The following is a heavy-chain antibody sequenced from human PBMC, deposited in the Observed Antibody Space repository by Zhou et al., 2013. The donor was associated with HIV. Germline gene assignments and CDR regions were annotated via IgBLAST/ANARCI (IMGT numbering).Heavy chain of an antibody. CDR2: MNPNSGNT. V-gene: IGHV1-8*01. Sequence: QVQLVQSGAEVKKPGASVKVSCKSSGYNFINYDINWVRQATGQGLEWMGWMNPNSGNTGYAQKFQGRVTVTRNTSISTAYMELSSLRSEDTAMYYCARGRTLMYSSSWPYWGQGTLVTVSS. J-gene: IGHJ4*02. CDR1: GYNFINYD. CDR3: ARGRTLMYSSSWPY. D-gene: IGHD6-13*01.